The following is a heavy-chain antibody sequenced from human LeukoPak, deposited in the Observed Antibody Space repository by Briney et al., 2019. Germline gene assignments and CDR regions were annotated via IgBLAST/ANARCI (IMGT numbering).Heavy chain of an antibody. J-gene: IGHJ3*02. V-gene: IGHV3-23*01. CDR1: GFTFSSYA. Sequence: PGGSLRLSCAASGFTFSSYAMSWVRQAPEKGLEWVSTISGSGGSTYYADSVKGRFTISRDNSKNTLYLQMNSLRAEDTAVYYCAKAQRRSGAFDIWGQGTMVTVSS. CDR2: ISGSGGST. D-gene: IGHD3-3*01. CDR3: AKAQRRSGAFDI.